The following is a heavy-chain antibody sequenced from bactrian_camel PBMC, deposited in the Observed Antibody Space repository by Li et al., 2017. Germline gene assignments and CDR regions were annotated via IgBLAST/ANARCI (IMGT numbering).Heavy chain of an antibody. V-gene: IGHV3-2*01. J-gene: IGHJ4*01. Sequence: HVQLVESGGGSVESGGSLRLSCAASGFTFSNYHMSWVRQAPGKGLELVSSIHNDGSNTYYVDFVKGRFTISRVNAKNTVYLQMNSLKSEDMALYFCTTDLGAERWQPGYWGQGTQVTVS. D-gene: IGHD1*01. CDR2: IHNDGSNT. CDR1: GFTFSNYH. CDR3: TTDLGAERWQPGY.